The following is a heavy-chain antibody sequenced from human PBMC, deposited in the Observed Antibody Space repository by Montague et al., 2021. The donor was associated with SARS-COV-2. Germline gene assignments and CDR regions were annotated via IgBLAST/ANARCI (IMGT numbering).Heavy chain of an antibody. D-gene: IGHD6-19*01. J-gene: IGHJ4*02. CDR1: GFPFSTYA. V-gene: IGHV3-23*01. Sequence: YLRLSCAASGFPFSTYAMSWVRQAPGKGLEWVSTVSSIGGSTFYADSVKGRFTVSRDNSKNTLYLQMNSLRAEDTAVYYCAKDLEQWLVGRDYFDYWGQGTLVTVSS. CDR2: VSSIGGST. CDR3: AKDLEQWLVGRDYFDY.